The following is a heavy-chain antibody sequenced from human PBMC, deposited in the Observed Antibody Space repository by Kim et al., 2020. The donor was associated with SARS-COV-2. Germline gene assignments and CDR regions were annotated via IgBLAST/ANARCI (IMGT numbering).Heavy chain of an antibody. D-gene: IGHD1-20*01. J-gene: IGHJ4*02. CDR3: ASRRYTGTYSYFDY. CDR1: GFTFSSYW. Sequence: GGSLRLSCAASGFTFSSYWMHWVRQAPGKGLVWVSRINSDGGTTSYADSVKGRSTISRDNAKRTLYRQRNRLRAEDTAGYDGASRRYTGTYSYFDYWGQG. V-gene: IGHV3-74*01. CDR2: INSDGGTT.